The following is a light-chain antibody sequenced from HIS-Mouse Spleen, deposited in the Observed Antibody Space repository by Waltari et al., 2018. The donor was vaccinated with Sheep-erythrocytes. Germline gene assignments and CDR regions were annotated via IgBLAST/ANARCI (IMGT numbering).Light chain of an antibody. J-gene: IGKJ2*01. V-gene: IGKV1-12*01. Sequence: DIQMTQSPSYVSASVGDRVTLTCRASQGISSWLGWYQQKTGKAPKLLNYAASSLQSGVPSRFSGSGSGTDFTLTISSLQPEDFATYYCQQANSFPYTFGQGTKLEIK. CDR2: AAS. CDR1: QGISSW. CDR3: QQANSFPYT.